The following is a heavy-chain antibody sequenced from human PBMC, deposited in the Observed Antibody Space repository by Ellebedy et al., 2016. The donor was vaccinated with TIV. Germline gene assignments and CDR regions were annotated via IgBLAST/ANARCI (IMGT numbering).Heavy chain of an antibody. V-gene: IGHV3-74*01. CDR2: LNGDGSDT. Sequence: GESLKISCAASGFTFSSYWMHWVRQAPGKGLEWVSRLNGDGSDTTYADSVKGRFTISRDNAKKTVYLQMNSLRAEDTAVYYCARDASFDRDFDSWGQGTQVTVLS. CDR3: ARDASFDRDFDS. CDR1: GFTFSSYW. J-gene: IGHJ4*02. D-gene: IGHD3-22*01.